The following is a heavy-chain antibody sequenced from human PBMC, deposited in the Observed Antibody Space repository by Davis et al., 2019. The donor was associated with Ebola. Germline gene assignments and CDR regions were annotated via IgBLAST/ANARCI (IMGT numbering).Heavy chain of an antibody. Sequence: ASVKVSCKASGYTFTSYDINWVRQATGQGLEWMGWMNPNSGNTGYAQKFQGRVTMTEDTSTDTAYMELSSLRSEDTAVYYCATDQFDGSGKKRYYYGMDVWGQGTTVTVSS. CDR1: GYTFTSYD. CDR2: MNPNSGNT. CDR3: ATDQFDGSGKKRYYYGMDV. J-gene: IGHJ6*02. V-gene: IGHV1-8*01. D-gene: IGHD3-10*01.